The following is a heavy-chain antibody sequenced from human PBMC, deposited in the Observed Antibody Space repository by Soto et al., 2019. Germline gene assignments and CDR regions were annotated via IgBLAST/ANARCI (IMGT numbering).Heavy chain of an antibody. CDR3: ARGESGIAAADVFDY. Sequence: TSVKVSCKASGYTFTGYYMHWVRQAPGQGLEWMGWINPNSGGTNYAQKFQGWVTMTRDTSISTAYMELSRLRSDDTAVYYCARGESGIAAADVFDYWGQGTLVTVSS. CDR1: GYTFTGYY. D-gene: IGHD6-13*01. CDR2: INPNSGGT. V-gene: IGHV1-2*04. J-gene: IGHJ4*02.